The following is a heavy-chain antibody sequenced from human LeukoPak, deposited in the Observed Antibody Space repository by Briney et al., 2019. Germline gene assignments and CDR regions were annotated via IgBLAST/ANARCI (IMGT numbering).Heavy chain of an antibody. J-gene: IGHJ4*02. CDR1: GFTFSGYA. CDR2: ISGSGGST. V-gene: IGHV3-23*01. CDR3: AKDDSPGKEWLEVIDY. D-gene: IGHD3-3*01. Sequence: GGSLRLSCAVSGFTFSGYAMYWVRQAPGKGLEWVSGISGSGGSTYYGDSVKGRFTISRDNSKNTLYLQMNSLRAEDTAVYYCAKDDSPGKEWLEVIDYWGQGTLVTVSS.